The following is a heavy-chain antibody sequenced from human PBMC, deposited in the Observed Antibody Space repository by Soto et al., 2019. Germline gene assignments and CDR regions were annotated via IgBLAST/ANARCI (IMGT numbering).Heavy chain of an antibody. Sequence: PGGSLILSCAASGLTFISYSMNWVRQAPGKGLEWVSYISSSSSTIYYADSVKGRFTISRDNAKNSLYLQMNSLRAEDTAVYYCAFGAESRYYYYGMDVWGQGTTVSVSS. D-gene: IGHD1-26*01. CDR3: AFGAESRYYYYGMDV. CDR1: GLTFISYS. J-gene: IGHJ6*02. CDR2: ISSSSSTI. V-gene: IGHV3-48*01.